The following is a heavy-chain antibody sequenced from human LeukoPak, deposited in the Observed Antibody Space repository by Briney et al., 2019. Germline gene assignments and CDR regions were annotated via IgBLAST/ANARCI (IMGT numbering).Heavy chain of an antibody. J-gene: IGHJ4*02. D-gene: IGHD2-2*02. CDR3: AGYCSSTSCYKALDY. V-gene: IGHV4-34*01. CDR2: INHSGST. Sequence: PSETLSLTCAVYGGSFSGYYWSWIRQPPGKGLEWIGEINHSGSTNYNPSLKSRVTISVDTSKNQFSLKLSSVTAADTAVYYCAGYCSSTSCYKALDYWGQGTLVTVSP. CDR1: GGSFSGYY.